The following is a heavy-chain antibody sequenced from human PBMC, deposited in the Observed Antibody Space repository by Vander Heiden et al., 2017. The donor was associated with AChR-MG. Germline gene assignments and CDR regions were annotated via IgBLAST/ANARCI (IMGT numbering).Heavy chain of an antibody. J-gene: IGHJ5*02. CDR3: AKHCGDYGDWFDP. D-gene: IGHD4-17*01. V-gene: IGHV3-23*01. CDR2: ISGSGGST. Sequence: EVQLLESGGGLVQPGGSLSTSCPASGFTFIGCAMGWVRQAAGKGLGWVSAISGSGGSTYYADSVKGRFTISRDNSKNTLYLQMNSLRAEDTAVYYCAKHCGDYGDWFDPWGQGTLVTVSS. CDR1: GFTFIGCA.